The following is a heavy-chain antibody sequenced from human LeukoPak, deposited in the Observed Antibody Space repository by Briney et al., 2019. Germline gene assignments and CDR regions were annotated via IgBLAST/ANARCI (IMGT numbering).Heavy chain of an antibody. CDR1: GGSISSYY. J-gene: IGHJ4*02. D-gene: IGHD3-22*01. CDR3: GTYYYDSSGHYYFDY. Sequence: SEPLSLTCTVSGGSISSYYWSWIRQPPGKGLEWIGYIYYSGSTNYNPSLKSRVTISVDTSKYQFSLKLSSVTAADTAVYYCGTYYYDSSGHYYFDYWGQGTLVTVSS. CDR2: IYYSGST. V-gene: IGHV4-59*01.